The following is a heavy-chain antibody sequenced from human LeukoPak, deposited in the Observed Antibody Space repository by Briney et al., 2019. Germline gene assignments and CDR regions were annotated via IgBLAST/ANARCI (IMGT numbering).Heavy chain of an antibody. V-gene: IGHV4-59*01. D-gene: IGHD3-10*01. Sequence: SETPSLTCTVSGGSISSYYWSWIRQPPGKGLEWIGYIYYSGSTNYNPSLKSRVTISVDTSKNQFSLKLSSVTAADMAVYYCARGEHYYGSGSAIDYWGQGTLVTVSS. CDR2: IYYSGST. CDR3: ARGEHYYGSGSAIDY. J-gene: IGHJ4*02. CDR1: GGSISSYY.